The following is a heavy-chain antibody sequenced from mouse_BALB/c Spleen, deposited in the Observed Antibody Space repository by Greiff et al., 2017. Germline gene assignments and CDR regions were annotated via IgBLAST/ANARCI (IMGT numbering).Heavy chain of an antibody. CDR1: GYSITSDYA. D-gene: IGHD2-2*01. J-gene: IGHJ4*01. CDR3: ASGYDVGAMDY. Sequence: EVQLQQSGPGLVKPSQSLSLTCTVTGYSITSDYAWNWIRQFPGNKLEWMGYISYSGSTSYNPSLKSRISITRDTSKNQFFLQLNSVTTEDTATYYCASGYDVGAMDYWGQGTSVTVSS. CDR2: ISYSGST. V-gene: IGHV3-2*02.